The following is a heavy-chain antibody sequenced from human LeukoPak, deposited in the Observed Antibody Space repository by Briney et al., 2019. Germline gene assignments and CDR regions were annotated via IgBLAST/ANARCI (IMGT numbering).Heavy chain of an antibody. V-gene: IGHV1-69*13. D-gene: IGHD2-2*02. J-gene: IGHJ6*03. CDR2: IIPIFGTA. CDR1: GGTFSSYA. Sequence: SVKVSCKASGGTFSSYAISWVRQAPGQGLEWMGGIIPIFGTANYAQKFQGRVTITADESTSTAYMELSSLRSEDTAVYYCARVHCSSTSCYRNVPTFQNYYYYYMDVWGKGTTVTVSS. CDR3: ARVHCSSTSCYRNVPTFQNYYYYYMDV.